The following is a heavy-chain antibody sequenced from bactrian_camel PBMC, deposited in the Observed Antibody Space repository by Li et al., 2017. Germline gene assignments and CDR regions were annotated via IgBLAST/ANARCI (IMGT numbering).Heavy chain of an antibody. CDR3: AKQLWYGPTGSFGD. V-gene: IGHV3S40*01. J-gene: IGHJ6*01. D-gene: IGHD6*01. Sequence: LVESGGGLAQPGGSLKLSCAASGFTLGTDAMNWVRQAPGKGLEWVSAIHRSTGDTWYTDSVKSRFTVSRDNSKNMVYLQLNSLKTEDMAMYYCAKQLWYGPTGSFGDWGQGTQVTVS. CDR2: IHRSTGDT. CDR1: GFTLGTDA.